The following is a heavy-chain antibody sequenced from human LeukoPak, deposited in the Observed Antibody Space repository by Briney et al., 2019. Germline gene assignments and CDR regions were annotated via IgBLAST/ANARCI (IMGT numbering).Heavy chain of an antibody. CDR1: GFTFSSYE. CDR3: AKESPYSNGGLHYFDY. J-gene: IGHJ4*02. D-gene: IGHD6-19*01. V-gene: IGHV3-48*03. Sequence: PGGSLRLSCAASGFTFSSYEMNWVRQAPGKGLEWVSYISSSGSTIYYADSVKGRFTISRDNAKNSLYLQMNSLRAEDTAVYYCAKESPYSNGGLHYFDYWGQGTLVTVSS. CDR2: ISSSGSTI.